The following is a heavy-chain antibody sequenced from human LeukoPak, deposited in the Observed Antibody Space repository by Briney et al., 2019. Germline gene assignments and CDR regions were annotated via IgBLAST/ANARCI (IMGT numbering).Heavy chain of an antibody. CDR1: GFTFSYYD. CDR2: ITGSGGNT. D-gene: IGHD3-9*01. CDR3: AKWGDYDVLTGFHVSDY. J-gene: IGHJ4*02. Sequence: GASLRLSCAASGFTFSYYDMMWVRQAPGKELEGVSTITGSGGNTYYAYSVKGRFTISRENSKNTVFLQMHSLRAEDTAVYFCAKWGDYDVLTGFHVSDYWGQGTLVTVSS. V-gene: IGHV3-23*01.